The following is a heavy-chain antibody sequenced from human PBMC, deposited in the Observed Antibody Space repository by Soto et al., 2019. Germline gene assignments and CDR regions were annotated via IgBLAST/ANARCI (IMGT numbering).Heavy chain of an antibody. V-gene: IGHV4-34*01. J-gene: IGHJ4*02. Sequence: SESLSLTCAVYGGSFSGYYWTWIRHPPGTGLEWIGEINHSGSTNYNPTLKSRVTISVDTSKNQFSLKLTSVPAADTAVYYCARDKITGIFDYWGQGTLVT. CDR3: ARDKITGIFDY. CDR2: INHSGST. D-gene: IGHD2-8*02. CDR1: GGSFSGYY.